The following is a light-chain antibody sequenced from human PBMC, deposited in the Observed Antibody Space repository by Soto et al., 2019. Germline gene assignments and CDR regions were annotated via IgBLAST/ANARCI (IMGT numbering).Light chain of an antibody. CDR2: VVS. CDR1: RRVSNY. V-gene: IGKV1-39*01. Sequence: TESPSSLSATVGHRXTITCRASRRVSNYLSWYQQKPGIAPKLLIYVVSSLQSGVPSRFSGSGSGTDFTLTIRSLQPEDFATYYCQQSHSIPLTFGQGTKLDIK. CDR3: QQSHSIPLT. J-gene: IGKJ1*01.